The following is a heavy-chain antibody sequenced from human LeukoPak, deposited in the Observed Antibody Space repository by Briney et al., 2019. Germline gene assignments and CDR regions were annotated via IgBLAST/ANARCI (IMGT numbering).Heavy chain of an antibody. CDR1: GYTLTELS. D-gene: IGHD2-2*01. J-gene: IGHJ5*02. V-gene: IGHV1-24*01. Sequence: ASVKVSCKVSGYTLTELSMHWVRQAPGKGLEWMGGFDPEDGETIYAQKFQGRVTMTEDTSTDTAYMELSSLRSEDTAVYYCATSPRYCSSTSCWNWFDPRGQGTLVTVSS. CDR2: FDPEDGET. CDR3: ATSPRYCSSTSCWNWFDP.